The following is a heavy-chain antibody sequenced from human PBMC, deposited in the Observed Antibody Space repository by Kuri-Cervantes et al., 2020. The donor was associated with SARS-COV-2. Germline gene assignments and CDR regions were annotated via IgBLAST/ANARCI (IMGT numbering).Heavy chain of an antibody. J-gene: IGHJ6*02. CDR2: INHSGST. Sequence: SETLSLTCTVSGASISSSTYYWGWIRQPPGKGLEWIGEINHSGSTNYNPSLKSRVTISVDTSKNQFSLKLSSVTAADTAVYYCARGVGAAVAGTLITIYYYYGMDVWGQGTTVTVSS. V-gene: IGHV4-39*07. D-gene: IGHD6-19*01. CDR3: ARGVGAAVAGTLITIYYYYGMDV. CDR1: GASISSSTYY.